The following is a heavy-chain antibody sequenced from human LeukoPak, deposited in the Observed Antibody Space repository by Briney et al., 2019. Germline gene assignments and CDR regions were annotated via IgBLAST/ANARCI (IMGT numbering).Heavy chain of an antibody. CDR1: GFTVSSNY. D-gene: IGHD3-16*01. J-gene: IGHJ4*02. CDR2: IYSGGST. Sequence: GGSLRLSCAASGFTVSSNYMSWVRQAPGKGLEWVSVIYSGGSTYYADSVKGRFTISRDNSKNTLSLQMSSLRDEDTAVYYCARDVASPFGGRDKGGFWGQGTLVTVSS. V-gene: IGHV3-53*01. CDR3: ARDVASPFGGRDKGGF.